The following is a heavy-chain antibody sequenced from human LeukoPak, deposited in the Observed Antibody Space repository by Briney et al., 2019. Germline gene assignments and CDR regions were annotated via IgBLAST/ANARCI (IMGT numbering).Heavy chain of an antibody. CDR1: GFTFSSYA. CDR2: ISGSGGST. CDR3: ANSLSSSGYWHAFDI. Sequence: TGGSLRLSCAASGFTFSSYAMSWVRQAPGEGLEGVSAISGSGGSTYYADSVKGRFTISRGNSKNTLYLQMNSLRAEDTAVYYCANSLSSSGYWHAFDIWGQGTMVTVSS. V-gene: IGHV3-23*01. J-gene: IGHJ3*02. D-gene: IGHD3-22*01.